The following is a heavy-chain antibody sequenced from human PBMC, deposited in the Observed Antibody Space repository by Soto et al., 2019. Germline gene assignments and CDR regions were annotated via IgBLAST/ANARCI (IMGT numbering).Heavy chain of an antibody. Sequence: ETLSLTCPVSGGSISSYYWSWIRQPPGKGLEWIGYIYYSGSTNYNPSLKSRVTISLDTSKKQFSLKLSSVTAADTAVYYSARTIAAAGYNWFDPWGQGTLVTVYS. CDR3: ARTIAAAGYNWFDP. CDR1: GGSISSYY. D-gene: IGHD6-13*01. V-gene: IGHV4-59*01. J-gene: IGHJ5*02. CDR2: IYYSGST.